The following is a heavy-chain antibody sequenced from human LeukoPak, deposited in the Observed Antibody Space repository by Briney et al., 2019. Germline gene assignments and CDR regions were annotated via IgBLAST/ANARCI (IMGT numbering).Heavy chain of an antibody. CDR2: INTNTGNP. Sequence: ASVKVSCKASGYTFTSYAMNWVRQAPGQGLEWMGWINTNTGNPTYAQGFTGRFVFSLDTSVSTAYLQISSLKAEDTAVYYCAREGTDWGTHWFDPWGQGTLVTVSS. D-gene: IGHD3-16*01. V-gene: IGHV7-4-1*02. J-gene: IGHJ5*02. CDR1: GYTFTSYA. CDR3: AREGTDWGTHWFDP.